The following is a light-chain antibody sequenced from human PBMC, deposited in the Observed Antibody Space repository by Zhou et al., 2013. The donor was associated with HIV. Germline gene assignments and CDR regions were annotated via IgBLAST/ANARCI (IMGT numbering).Light chain of an antibody. Sequence: DIQMTQSPSSLSASVGDRVTIACRASQDISSYLAWYQQRPGKVPKLLIYAASTLQSGVPSRFSGSGSGTDFTLTISSLQPEDVAFYYCTKLSQTSRYIFGQGPRSRSN. CDR2: AAS. V-gene: IGKV1-27*01. CDR3: TKLSQTSRYI. J-gene: IGKJ2*01. CDR1: QDISSY.